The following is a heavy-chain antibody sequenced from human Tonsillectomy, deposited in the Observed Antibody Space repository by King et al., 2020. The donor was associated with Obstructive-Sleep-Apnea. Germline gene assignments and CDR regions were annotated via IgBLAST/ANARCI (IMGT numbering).Heavy chain of an antibody. V-gene: IGHV1-3*01. J-gene: IGHJ3*02. D-gene: IGHD2/OR15-2a*01. CDR1: GYTFTSYA. Sequence: VQLVQSGAEVKKPGASVKVSCKASGYTFTSYAMHWVRQAPGQRLELMGWIDAGNGNTKYSQSFQGRVTITMDTAASTAYMELSSLRSEDTAVYYCARGSMSGMWGFDIWGQGTMVTVSS. CDR2: IDAGNGNT. CDR3: ARGSMSGMWGFDI.